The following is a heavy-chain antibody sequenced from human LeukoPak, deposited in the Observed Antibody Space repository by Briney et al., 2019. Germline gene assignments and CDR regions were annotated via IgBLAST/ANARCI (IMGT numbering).Heavy chain of an antibody. CDR3: ARDKTFEVVNYFDY. J-gene: IGHJ4*02. CDR1: GVSITSGSYY. CDR2: IYYSGST. V-gene: IGHV4-39*07. Sequence: SETLSLTCTVSGVSITSGSYYWSWIRQPPGKGLEWIGSIYYSGSTYYNPSLKTRITISLDTSKDQFSLKQNSATAADTAVYFCARDKTFEVVNYFDYWGQGTLVTVSA. D-gene: IGHD3-3*01.